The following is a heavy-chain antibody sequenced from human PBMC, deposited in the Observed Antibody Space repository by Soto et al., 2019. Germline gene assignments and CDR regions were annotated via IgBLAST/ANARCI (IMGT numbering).Heavy chain of an antibody. D-gene: IGHD3-16*02. V-gene: IGHV3-15*01. Sequence: GGSLRLSCAASGFTFSNAWMSWVRQAPGKGLEWVGRIKSKTDGGTTDYAAPVKGRFTISRDDSKNTLYLQMNSLKTEDTAVYYCTTDASIMITFGGVIGNPYYYYYGMDVRGQGTTVTVSS. CDR3: TTDASIMITFGGVIGNPYYYYYGMDV. J-gene: IGHJ6*02. CDR1: GFTFSNAW. CDR2: IKSKTDGGTT.